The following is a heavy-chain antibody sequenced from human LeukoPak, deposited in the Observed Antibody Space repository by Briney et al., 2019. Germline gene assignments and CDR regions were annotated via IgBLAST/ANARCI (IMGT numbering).Heavy chain of an antibody. CDR2: ISGSGGST. CDR3: AKGIYGYSYGLFDY. J-gene: IGHJ4*02. Sequence: SWVPQAPGKGLEWVSAISGSGGSTYYADSVKGRFTISRDNSKNTLYLQMNSLRAEDTAVYYCAKGIYGYSYGLFDYWGQGTLVTVSS. D-gene: IGHD5-18*01. V-gene: IGHV3-23*01.